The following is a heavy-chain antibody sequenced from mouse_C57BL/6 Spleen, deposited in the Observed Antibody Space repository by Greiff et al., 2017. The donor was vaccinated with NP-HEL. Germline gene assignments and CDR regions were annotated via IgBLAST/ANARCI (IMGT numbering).Heavy chain of an antibody. CDR3: SRGSYGSSYGYFDV. V-gene: IGHV1-4*01. CDR2: INPSSGYT. CDR1: GYTFTSYT. D-gene: IGHD1-1*01. J-gene: IGHJ1*03. Sequence: QVQLQQSGAELARPGASVKMSCKASGYTFTSYTMHWVKQRPGQGLEWIGYINPSSGYTKYNQKFKDKATLTADKSSSTAYMQLSSLTSGDSAVYYDSRGSYGSSYGYFDVWGTGTTVTVSS.